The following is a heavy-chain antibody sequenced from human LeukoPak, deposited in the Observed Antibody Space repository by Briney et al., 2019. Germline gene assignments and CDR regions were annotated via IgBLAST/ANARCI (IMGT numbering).Heavy chain of an antibody. CDR2: IKRDGSEK. CDR1: GFSFTDYW. J-gene: IGHJ4*02. Sequence: GGSLRLSCAASGFSFTDYWMSWVRQAPGKGLEWVANIKRDGSEKYYVDSVKGRFTISRDNAKNSLYLQMNSLRTEDTAVYYCARGRGSWYGVYFDYWGQGTLVTVSS. V-gene: IGHV3-7*01. CDR3: ARGRGSWYGVYFDY. D-gene: IGHD6-13*01.